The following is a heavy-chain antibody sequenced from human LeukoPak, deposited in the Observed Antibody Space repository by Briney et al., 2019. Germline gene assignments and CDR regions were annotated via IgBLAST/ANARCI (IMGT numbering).Heavy chain of an antibody. CDR2: IYYSGST. Sequence: SQTLSLTCTVSGGSISSGGYYWSWIRQHPGKGLEWIGYIYYSGSTYYNPSLKSRVTISVDTSKNQFSLKLSSVIAADTAAYYCTSLHSHLGIHIDYWGQGTLVTVSS. CDR1: GGSISSGGYY. V-gene: IGHV4-31*03. J-gene: IGHJ4*02. D-gene: IGHD5-18*01. CDR3: TSLHSHLGIHIDY.